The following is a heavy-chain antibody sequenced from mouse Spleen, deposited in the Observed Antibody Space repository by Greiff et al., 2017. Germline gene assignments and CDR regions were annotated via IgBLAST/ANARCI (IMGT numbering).Heavy chain of an antibody. V-gene: IGHV7-3*02. D-gene: IGHD2-4*01. CDR1: GFTFTDYY. CDR2: IRNKANGYTT. J-gene: IGHJ3*01. Sequence: DVQLVESGGGLVQPGGSLRLSCATSGFTFTDYYMSWVRQPPGKALEWLGFIRNKANGYTTEYSASVKGRFTIFRDNSQSILYLQMNTLRAEDTATYYCARDAGLRRGAWFAYWGQGTLVTVSA. CDR3: ARDAGLRRGAWFAY.